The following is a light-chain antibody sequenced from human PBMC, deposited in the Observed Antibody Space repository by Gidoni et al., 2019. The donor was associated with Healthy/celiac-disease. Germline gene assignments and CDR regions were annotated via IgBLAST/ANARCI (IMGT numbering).Light chain of an antibody. CDR3: QQYNS. CDR2: KAS. CDR1: QSISSW. V-gene: IGKV1-5*03. J-gene: IGKJ2*01. Sequence: DIQMTQSPSTLSASVGDRVTITCRASQSISSWLAWYQQKPGKATKLLIYKASSVESGDPSRFSGSGSGKEFTLTISRRQPDDFATYYGQQYNSFGQGTKLEIK.